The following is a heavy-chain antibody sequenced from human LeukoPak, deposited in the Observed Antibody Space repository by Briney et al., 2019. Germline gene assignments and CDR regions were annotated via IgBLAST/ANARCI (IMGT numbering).Heavy chain of an antibody. D-gene: IGHD3-10*01. Sequence: PGRSLRLSCAASGFTFSSYGMHWVRQAPGKGLEWVAVIWYDGSNKYYADSVKGRFTISRDNSKNTLYLQMNSLRAEDTAVYYCARSRMVRGVTQAYEFFDYWGQGTLVTVSS. CDR3: ARSRMVRGVTQAYEFFDY. V-gene: IGHV3-33*01. J-gene: IGHJ4*02. CDR1: GFTFSSYG. CDR2: IWYDGSNK.